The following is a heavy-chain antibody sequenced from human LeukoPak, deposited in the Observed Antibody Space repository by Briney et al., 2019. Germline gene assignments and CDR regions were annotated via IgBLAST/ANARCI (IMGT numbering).Heavy chain of an antibody. J-gene: IGHJ5*02. D-gene: IGHD4-11*01. Sequence: KPSETLSLTCTVSGGSISSYYWSWIRQPPGKGLEWIGYIYYSGSTNYNPSLKSRVTISVDTSKNQFSLKLSSVTAAGTAVYYCARLNGQQYPMGFDPWGQGTLVTVSS. V-gene: IGHV4-59*01. CDR2: IYYSGST. CDR1: GGSISSYY. CDR3: ARLNGQQYPMGFDP.